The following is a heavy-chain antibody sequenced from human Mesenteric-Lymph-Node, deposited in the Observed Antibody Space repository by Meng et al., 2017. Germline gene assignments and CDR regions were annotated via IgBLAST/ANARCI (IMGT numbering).Heavy chain of an antibody. V-gene: IGHV3-7*01. CDR1: GFTFSSYW. J-gene: IGHJ4*02. Sequence: GGSLRPSCAASGFTFSSYWMTWVRQAPGKGLEWVANIKQDGNEKYYVDSVKGRFTISRDNAKNSLYLQMHSLRVEDTAVYYCATQSSGFNYWGQGTLVTVSS. CDR3: ATQSSGFNY. CDR2: IKQDGNEK. D-gene: IGHD6-19*01.